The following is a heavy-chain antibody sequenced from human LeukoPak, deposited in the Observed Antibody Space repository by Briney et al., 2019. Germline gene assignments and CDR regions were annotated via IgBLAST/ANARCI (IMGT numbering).Heavy chain of an antibody. V-gene: IGHV1-18*01. J-gene: IGHJ4*02. D-gene: IGHD4-17*01. CDR1: GYTFTSYG. CDR3: ARGKGNYGDPASFDY. Sequence: ASVRVFCKASGYTFTSYGISWVRQAPGQGLEWMGWISVYNGNTNYAQKLQGRVTMTTDTSTSTVYMEVRSLRSDDTAVYYCARGKGNYGDPASFDYWGQGTLVTVSS. CDR2: ISVYNGNT.